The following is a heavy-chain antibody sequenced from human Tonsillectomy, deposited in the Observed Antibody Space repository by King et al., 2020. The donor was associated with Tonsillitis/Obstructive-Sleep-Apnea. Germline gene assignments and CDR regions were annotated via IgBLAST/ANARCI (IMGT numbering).Heavy chain of an antibody. V-gene: IGHV3-15*01. J-gene: IGHJ4*02. CDR1: GFTFSNAW. CDR3: TTDFVEGGVVVDY. Sequence: VQLVESGGGLIKPGGSLRLSCAASGFTFSNAWMSWVRQAPGKGLEWVGRVKSKTDGGTTDYAAPVKGGFTISREDSKDMLYLQMSSLKTEDTAVYYCTTDFVEGGVVVDYWGQGTLVTVSS. CDR2: VKSKTDGGTT. D-gene: IGHD3-16*01.